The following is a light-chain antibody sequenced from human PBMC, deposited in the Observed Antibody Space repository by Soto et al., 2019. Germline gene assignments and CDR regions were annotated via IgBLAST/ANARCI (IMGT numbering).Light chain of an antibody. CDR1: QSVSSN. CDR2: GAS. Sequence: EIVMTQSPATLSVSPGERATLSCRASQSVSSNIAWYQQKPGQAPRLLIYGASTRATGIPARFSGSGSGTEFTLTISSLQSEDFAVYYCQQYNNWPRTFGQGTKVHI. CDR3: QQYNNWPRT. V-gene: IGKV3-15*01. J-gene: IGKJ1*01.